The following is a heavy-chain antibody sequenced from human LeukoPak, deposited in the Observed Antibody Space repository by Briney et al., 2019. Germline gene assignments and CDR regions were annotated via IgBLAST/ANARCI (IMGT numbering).Heavy chain of an antibody. V-gene: IGHV1-69*05. CDR1: GGTFSSYA. D-gene: IGHD2-15*01. CDR2: IVPIFGTA. J-gene: IGHJ4*02. Sequence: SVKVSCKASGGTFSSYAISWVRQASGQGLEWMGRIVPIFGTANYAQKFQGRVTITTDESTSTAYMELSSLRSEDTAVYYCARLGYCSGGRTCFDYWGQGTLVTVSS. CDR3: ARLGYCSGGRTCFDY.